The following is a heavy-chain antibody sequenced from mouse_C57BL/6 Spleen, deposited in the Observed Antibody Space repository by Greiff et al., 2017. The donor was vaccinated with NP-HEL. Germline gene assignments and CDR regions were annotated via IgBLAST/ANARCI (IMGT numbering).Heavy chain of an antibody. J-gene: IGHJ4*01. CDR1: GYAFSSYW. Sequence: VQLQQSGAELVKPGASVKISCKASGYAFSSYWMNWVKQRPGKGLEWIGQIYPGDGDTNYNGKFKGKATLTAYKSSSTAYMQLSSLTSEDSAVYVCARRDYYYGSSYAAMDYWGQGTSVTVSS. CDR2: IYPGDGDT. CDR3: ARRDYYYGSSYAAMDY. D-gene: IGHD1-1*01. V-gene: IGHV1-80*01.